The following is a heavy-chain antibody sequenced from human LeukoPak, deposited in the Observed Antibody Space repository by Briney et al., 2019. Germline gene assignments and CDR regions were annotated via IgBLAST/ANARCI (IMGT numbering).Heavy chain of an antibody. J-gene: IGHJ3*02. V-gene: IGHV3-21*01. CDR3: ARDLPAYLDDAFDI. Sequence: PGGSLRLSCAASGFTFSSYSMNWVRQAPGKGLEWVSSISSSSSSYIYYADSVKGRFTISRDNAKNSLYLQMNSLRAEDTAVYYCARDLPAYLDDAFDIWGQGTMVTVSS. D-gene: IGHD1-20*01. CDR2: ISSSSSSYI. CDR1: GFTFSSYS.